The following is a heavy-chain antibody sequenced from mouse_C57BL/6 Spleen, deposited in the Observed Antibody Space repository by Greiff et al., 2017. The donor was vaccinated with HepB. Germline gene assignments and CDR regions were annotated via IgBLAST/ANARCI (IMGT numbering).Heavy chain of an antibody. CDR2: IYPGDGDT. CDR1: GYAFSSSW. Sequence: QVQLKESGPELVKPGASVKISCKASGYAFSSSWMNWVKQRPGKGLEWIGRIYPGDGDTNYNGKFKGKATLTADKSSSTAYMQLSSLTSEDSAVYCCARGGTGTDYFDYWGQGTTLTVSS. D-gene: IGHD4-1*01. CDR3: ARGGTGTDYFDY. V-gene: IGHV1-82*01. J-gene: IGHJ2*01.